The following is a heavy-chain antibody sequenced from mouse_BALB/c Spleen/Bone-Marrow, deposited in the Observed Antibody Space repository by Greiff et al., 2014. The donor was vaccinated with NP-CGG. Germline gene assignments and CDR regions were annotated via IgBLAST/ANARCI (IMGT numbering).Heavy chain of an antibody. CDR1: GFNIKDTY. CDR2: IDPANGNT. Sequence: DVKLVESGAELVEPGASVKLSCTASGFNIKDTYMHWVKQRPEQGLEWIGRIDPANGNTKYDPKFQGKATITADTSSNTAYLQLSSLTSEDTAVYYCANYYYGSSLFAYWGQGTLVTVSA. J-gene: IGHJ3*01. V-gene: IGHV14-3*02. D-gene: IGHD1-1*01. CDR3: ANYYYGSSLFAY.